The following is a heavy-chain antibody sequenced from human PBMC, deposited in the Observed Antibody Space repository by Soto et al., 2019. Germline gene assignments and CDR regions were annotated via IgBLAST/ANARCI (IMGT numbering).Heavy chain of an antibody. CDR3: ARVSYYDILTGYD. D-gene: IGHD3-9*01. J-gene: IGHJ4*02. CDR2: IYYSGST. V-gene: IGHV4-31*03. Sequence: SETLSLTCTVSGGSISSGGYYWSWIRQHPGKGLEWIGYIYYSGSTYYNPSLKSRVTISVDTSKNQFSLKLSSVTAADTAVYYCARVSYYDILTGYDWGQGTLVTVSS. CDR1: GGSISSGGYY.